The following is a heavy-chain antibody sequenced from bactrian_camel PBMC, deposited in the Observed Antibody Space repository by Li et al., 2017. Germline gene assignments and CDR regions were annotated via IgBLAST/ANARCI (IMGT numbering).Heavy chain of an antibody. CDR1: GYRNARYC. CDR3: ALEDVDPVVCSRGGPVYEYNV. CDR2: IAIDGRT. D-gene: IGHD3*01. V-gene: IGHV3S55*01. J-gene: IGHJ4*01. Sequence: HVQLVESGGGSVQSGGSLTLSCAGSGYRNARYCLGWFRQAPGKEREAVARIAIDGRTRYDPSVKGRFTASVDNAKDTLYLQMNSLKPEDTAMYYCALEDVDPVVCSRGGPVYEYNVRGQGTQVTVS.